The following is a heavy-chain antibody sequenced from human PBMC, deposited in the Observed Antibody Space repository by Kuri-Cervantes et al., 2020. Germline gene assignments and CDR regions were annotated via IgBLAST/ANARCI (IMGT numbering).Heavy chain of an antibody. Sequence: SVKASCKASGFTFTSSAVQWVRQARGQRLEWIGWIVVGSGNTIYAQKFQGRVTMTEDTSTDTAYMELSSLRSEDTAVYYRATDGGPYGSGSYPRVWGQGTMVTVSS. CDR1: GFTFTSSA. CDR3: ATDGGPYGSGSYPRV. CDR2: IVVGSGNT. V-gene: IGHV1-58*01. D-gene: IGHD3-10*01. J-gene: IGHJ3*01.